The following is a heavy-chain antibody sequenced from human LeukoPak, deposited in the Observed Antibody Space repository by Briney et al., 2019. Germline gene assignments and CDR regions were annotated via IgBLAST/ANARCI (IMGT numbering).Heavy chain of an antibody. J-gene: IGHJ4*02. CDR3: AREYYDISTGYYNFDY. Sequence: ASVKVSCKASGYTFTIYYMHWVRQAPGQGLEWMGIINPSGGSTSYAQKFQGRVTMTRDTSTSTAYMELRSLRSDDTAVYYCAREYYDISTGYYNFDYWGQGTLVTVSS. V-gene: IGHV1-46*01. CDR1: GYTFTIYY. D-gene: IGHD3-9*01. CDR2: INPSGGST.